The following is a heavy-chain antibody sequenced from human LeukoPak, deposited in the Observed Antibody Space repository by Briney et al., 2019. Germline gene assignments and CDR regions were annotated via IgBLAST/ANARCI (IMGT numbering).Heavy chain of an antibody. D-gene: IGHD4-17*01. CDR3: ARLKATVSIHAYFDS. V-gene: IGHV4-59*01. CDR1: GGSISSYY. J-gene: IGHJ4*02. CDR2: IYYSGST. Sequence: KASETLSLTCTVSGGSISSYYWSWIRQPPGKGLEWIGYIYYSGSTNYNPSLKSRVTISVDTSKNQFSLKLSSVTAADTAVYYCARLKATVSIHAYFDSWGQGTLVTVSS.